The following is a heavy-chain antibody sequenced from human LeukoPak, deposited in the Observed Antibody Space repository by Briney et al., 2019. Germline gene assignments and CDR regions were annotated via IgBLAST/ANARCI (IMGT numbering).Heavy chain of an antibody. Sequence: SETLSLTCAVYGGSFSGYYWSWIRQPPGKGLEWIGEINHSGSTNYNPSLKSRVTISVDTSKNQFSLKLSSVTAADTAVYYYARGQYIAGTAFDIWGQGTMVTVSS. D-gene: IGHD1-20*01. J-gene: IGHJ3*02. V-gene: IGHV4-34*01. CDR3: ARGQYIAGTAFDI. CDR2: INHSGST. CDR1: GGSFSGYY.